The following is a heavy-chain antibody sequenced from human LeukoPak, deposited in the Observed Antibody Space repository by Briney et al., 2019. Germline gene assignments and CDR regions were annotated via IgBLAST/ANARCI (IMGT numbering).Heavy chain of an antibody. CDR2: IKQDGSEK. CDR1: GFTFSSYW. V-gene: IGHV3-7*01. D-gene: IGHD3-16*02. CDR3: ARDWRVGVWGSYRLILGY. J-gene: IGHJ4*02. Sequence: GGSLRLSCAASGFTFSSYWMSWVRQAPGKGLEWVANIKQDGSEKYYVDSLKGRFTISRDNAKNSLYLQMNSLRAEDTAVYYCARDWRVGVWGSYRLILGYWGQGTLVTVSS.